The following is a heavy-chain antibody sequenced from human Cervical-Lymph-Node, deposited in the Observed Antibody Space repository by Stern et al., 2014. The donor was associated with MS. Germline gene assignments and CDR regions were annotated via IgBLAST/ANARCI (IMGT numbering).Heavy chain of an antibody. CDR1: GFTFSSYT. CDR3: ARDGRSV. Sequence: MQLEESGGGVVQPGRSLRLSCAASGFTFSSYTMHWVRQAPGKGLEWVAVISYDGNSKFYADSVKGRFTISRDNSKNTLFLQMNSLRTEDTAVYYCARDGRSVWGQGTLVTVSS. J-gene: IGHJ4*02. V-gene: IGHV3-30-3*01. CDR2: ISYDGNSK.